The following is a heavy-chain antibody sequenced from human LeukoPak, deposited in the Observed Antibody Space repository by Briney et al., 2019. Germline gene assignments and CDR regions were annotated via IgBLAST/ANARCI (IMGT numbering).Heavy chain of an antibody. CDR2: IYYSGST. CDR1: GGSISGYY. V-gene: IGHV4-59*01. J-gene: IGHJ5*02. CDR3: ARERQWLVRGWFDP. Sequence: PSETLSLTCTVSGGSISGYYWTWIRQPPGKGLECIGYIYYSGSTNYNPSLKSRVTISVDTSKNQFSLNLTSVTPADTAVYYCARERQWLVRGWFDPWGQGTLVTVSS. D-gene: IGHD6-19*01.